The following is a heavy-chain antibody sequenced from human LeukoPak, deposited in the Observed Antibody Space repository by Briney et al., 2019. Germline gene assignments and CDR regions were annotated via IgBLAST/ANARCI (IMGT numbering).Heavy chain of an antibody. CDR1: GGSFSGYY. J-gene: IGHJ4*02. Sequence: SETLSLTCAVYGGSFSGYYWSWIRQPPGKGLEWIGEINHSGSTNYNPSLKSRGTISVDTSKNQFSLKLSSVTAADTAVYYCASRQQLRGSGYSRWGQGTLVTVSS. V-gene: IGHV4-34*01. CDR3: ASRQQLRGSGYSR. CDR2: INHSGST. D-gene: IGHD3-22*01.